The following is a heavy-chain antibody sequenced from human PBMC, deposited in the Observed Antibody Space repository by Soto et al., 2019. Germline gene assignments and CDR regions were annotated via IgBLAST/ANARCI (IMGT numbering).Heavy chain of an antibody. CDR3: ARMMTTGPAGRWGYYYYGMDV. V-gene: IGHV1-69*13. J-gene: IGHJ6*02. Sequence: ASVKVSCKASGGTFSSYAISWVRQAPGQGLEWMGGIIPIFGTANYAQKLQDRVTITADESTSTAYMALSSLRYERTAVYYCARMMTTGPAGRWGYYYYGMDVWGPGTTVTVFS. CDR2: IIPIFGTA. CDR1: GGTFSSYA. D-gene: IGHD4-17*01.